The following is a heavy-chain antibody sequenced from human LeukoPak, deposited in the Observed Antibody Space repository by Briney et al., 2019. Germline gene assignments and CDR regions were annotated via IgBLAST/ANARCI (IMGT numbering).Heavy chain of an antibody. J-gene: IGHJ5*02. Sequence: SETLSLTCTVSGYSISTGYYWDWIRQPPGKGLEWIGTFYHSGSTNYNPSLKSRVTISVDTSKNQFSLKLSSVTAADTAVYYCARGRGSSSWFKRMYNWFDPWGQGTLVTVSS. CDR2: FYHSGST. D-gene: IGHD6-13*01. CDR1: GYSISTGYY. CDR3: ARGRGSSSWFKRMYNWFDP. V-gene: IGHV4-38-2*02.